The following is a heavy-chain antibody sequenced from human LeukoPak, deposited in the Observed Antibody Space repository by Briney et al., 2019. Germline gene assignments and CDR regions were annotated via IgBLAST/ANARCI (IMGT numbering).Heavy chain of an antibody. D-gene: IGHD6-13*01. CDR3: ARDGFVGAADY. CDR2: IKQDGSEK. Sequence: GGSLRLSCAASEFIFSGYWMNWVRQAPGKGLEWVANIKQDGSEKQYVDSARGRFTISRDNAKNSLYLQMNSLRVEDTAVYYCARDGFVGAADYWGQGTLVTVSS. CDR1: EFIFSGYW. V-gene: IGHV3-7*01. J-gene: IGHJ4*02.